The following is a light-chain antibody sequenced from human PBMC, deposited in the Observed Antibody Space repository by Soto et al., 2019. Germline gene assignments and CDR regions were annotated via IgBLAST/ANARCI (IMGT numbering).Light chain of an antibody. Sequence: QSALTQPASVSGSPGQSITISCTGSSNDVGGYDYVSWYQQHPGKAPKLMIYDNNKRPSGIPDRFSGSKSGTSGTLDITGLQTGDEADYYCATWDGSLPGEVFGGGTKVTVL. CDR3: ATWDGSLPGEV. CDR1: SNDVGGYDY. J-gene: IGLJ2*01. CDR2: DNN. V-gene: IGLV2-14*03.